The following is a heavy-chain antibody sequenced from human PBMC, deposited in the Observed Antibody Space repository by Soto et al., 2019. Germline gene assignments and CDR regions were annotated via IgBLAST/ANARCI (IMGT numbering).Heavy chain of an antibody. D-gene: IGHD6-13*01. V-gene: IGHV3-30*04. Sequence: PGGSLRLSCAASGFTFSSYAMHWVRQAPGKGLEWVAFISYDGRNEFYADSVKGRFTISRDNSKNTLYLQMNSLRTEDTAVYHCAKDQAGSSSQTYLFDYWGQGSLVTVSS. CDR1: GFTFSSYA. CDR3: AKDQAGSSSQTYLFDY. J-gene: IGHJ4*02. CDR2: ISYDGRNE.